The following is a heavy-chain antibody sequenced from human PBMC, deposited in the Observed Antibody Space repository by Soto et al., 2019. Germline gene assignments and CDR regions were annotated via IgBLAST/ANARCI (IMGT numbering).Heavy chain of an antibody. CDR3: ARHRAERAASGTYGYYTLYNYMDV. CDR1: GGSISSSSYY. V-gene: IGHV4-39*01. J-gene: IGHJ6*03. CDR2: IYYSGST. Sequence: LQLQESGPGLVKPSATLSITCPVPGGSISSSSYYWVGIRQPPGKGLDCIGSIYYSGSTYYNPSHKGRVTIAVGASRNQSGLKLSSVAAAYTAVYYFARHRAERAASGTYGYYTLYNYMDVWCKGTTVTVSS. D-gene: IGHD6-13*01.